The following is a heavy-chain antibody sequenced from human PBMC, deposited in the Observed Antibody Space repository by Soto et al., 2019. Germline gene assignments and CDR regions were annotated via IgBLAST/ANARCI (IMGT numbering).Heavy chain of an antibody. CDR2: IYATGTT. V-gene: IGHV4-4*07. Sequence: SDSLYLSCTVSGASIRGFYWSWIRKSAGKGLEWIGRIYATGTTDYNPSLKSRVMMSVDTSKKQFSLRLRSVTAADTAVYYCVRDGTKTLRDWFDPWGQGISVTVSS. CDR3: VRDGTKTLRDWFDP. CDR1: GASIRGFY. D-gene: IGHD1-1*01. J-gene: IGHJ5*02.